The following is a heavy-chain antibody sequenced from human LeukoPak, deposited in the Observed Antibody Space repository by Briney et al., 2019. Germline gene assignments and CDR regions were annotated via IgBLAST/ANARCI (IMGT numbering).Heavy chain of an antibody. CDR3: ARVRISAWQQLTDY. Sequence: GGSLRLSCAASGFTFSSYWMSWVRQAPGKGLEWVANIKQDGSEKYYVDSVRGRFTISRDNAKNSLYLQMNSVRAEDTAVYYCARVRISAWQQLTDYWGQGTLVTVSS. D-gene: IGHD6-13*01. CDR1: GFTFSSYW. V-gene: IGHV3-7*04. J-gene: IGHJ4*02. CDR2: IKQDGSEK.